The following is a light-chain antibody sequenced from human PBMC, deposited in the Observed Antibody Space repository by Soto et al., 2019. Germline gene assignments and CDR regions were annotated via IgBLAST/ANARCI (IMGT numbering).Light chain of an antibody. CDR1: SSNIGSNT. Sequence: QSVLTQPPSASGTPGQRVTISCSGSSSNIGSNTVNWYQQVPGTAPKVLIYSNSQRPSGVPDRFSGSRSGTSASLAISGRQSEDEAHYYCAAWDGSLNGVLFGGGTKVTVL. V-gene: IGLV1-44*01. J-gene: IGLJ2*01. CDR3: AAWDGSLNGVL. CDR2: SNS.